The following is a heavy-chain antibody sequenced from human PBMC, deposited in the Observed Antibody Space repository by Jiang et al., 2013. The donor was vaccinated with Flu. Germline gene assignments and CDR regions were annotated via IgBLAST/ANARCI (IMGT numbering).Heavy chain of an antibody. CDR2: SITWEH. V-gene: IGHV4-31*03. Sequence: VKPSQTLSLTCTVSGGSISSVVTTGAGSASTQGRAWSGLGTSITWEHLLQPSLKSRVTISVDTSKNQFSLKLSSVTAADTAVYYCARDPDSAHFDYWGQGTLVTVSS. J-gene: IGHJ4*02. D-gene: IGHD1-14*01. CDR1: GGSISSVVTT. CDR3: ARDPDSAHFDY.